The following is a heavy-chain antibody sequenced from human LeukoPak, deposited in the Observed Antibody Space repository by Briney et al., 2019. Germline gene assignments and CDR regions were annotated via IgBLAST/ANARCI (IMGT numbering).Heavy chain of an antibody. J-gene: IGHJ4*02. CDR3: ARDANGGNSGGMNY. V-gene: IGHV3-48*03. CDR2: ISTTSSTI. CDR1: GFTFSTFE. D-gene: IGHD4-23*01. Sequence: PGGSLRLSCAASGFTFSTFEMNCVRQAPGKGLEWVSYISTTSSTIYYADSVKGRFTISRDNAKNSLYLQMHSLRVEDTAVYYCARDANGGNSGGMNYWGQGTLVTVSS.